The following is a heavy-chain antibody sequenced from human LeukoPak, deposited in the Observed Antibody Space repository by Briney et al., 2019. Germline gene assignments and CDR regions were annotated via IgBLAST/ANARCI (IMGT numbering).Heavy chain of an antibody. CDR3: ARGRITGTKRIDY. CDR2: IITIFGTA. D-gene: IGHD1-20*01. J-gene: IGHJ4*02. V-gene: IGHV1-69*06. Sequence: ASVKVSCKASGGTFISYAISWVRQAAGQGVEWMGGIITIFGTAKYAQKFQGRVTITSEKSTSTAYMELSSLRSEDTAVYYCARGRITGTKRIDYWGQGTLVTVSS. CDR1: GGTFISYA.